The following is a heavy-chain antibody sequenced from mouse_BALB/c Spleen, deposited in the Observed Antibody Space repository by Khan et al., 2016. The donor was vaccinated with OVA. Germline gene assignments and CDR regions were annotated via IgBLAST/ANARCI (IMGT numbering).Heavy chain of an antibody. CDR1: GLSLINYG. Sequence: QVQLKESGPGLVAPSQSLSITCTVSGLSLINYGVSWIRQPPGKGLEWLGVIWGDGTTNYHSTLKPRLSINKDNSKSQVFLQLTSLQTDHTATYIGVIIYYGLAWFTYWGQVTLVTVSA. CDR2: IWGDGTT. CDR3: VIIYYGLAWFTY. J-gene: IGHJ3*01. V-gene: IGHV2-3*01. D-gene: IGHD1-2*01.